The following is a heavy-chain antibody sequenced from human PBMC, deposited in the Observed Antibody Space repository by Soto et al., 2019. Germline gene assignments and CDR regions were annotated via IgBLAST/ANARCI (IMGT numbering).Heavy chain of an antibody. D-gene: IGHD4-17*01. CDR1: GYNFTNYW. CDR3: ARRPSPVRCMDV. Sequence: GESLKISCRGSGYNFTNYWISWVRQLPGKGLEWMGRIDPSDSYTNYSPSFQGHVTISADKSISTAYLQWSSLKASDTAMYYCARRPSPVRCMDVWGPGTTVTVFS. J-gene: IGHJ6*02. V-gene: IGHV5-10-1*01. CDR2: IDPSDSYT.